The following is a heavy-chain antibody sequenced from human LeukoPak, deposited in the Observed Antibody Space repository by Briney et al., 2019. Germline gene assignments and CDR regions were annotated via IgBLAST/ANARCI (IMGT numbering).Heavy chain of an antibody. V-gene: IGHV3-66*01. J-gene: IGHJ6*02. CDR2: IYSGGST. D-gene: IGHD3-22*01. Sequence: GGSLRLSCAASGFTVISNYMSWVRQAPGKGLEWVSVIYSGGSTYYADSVKGRFTISRDNSKNTLYLQMNSLRAEDTAVYYCARDSSGYSWEDDYYGMDVWGQGTTVTVSS. CDR1: GFTVISNY. CDR3: ARDSSGYSWEDDYYGMDV.